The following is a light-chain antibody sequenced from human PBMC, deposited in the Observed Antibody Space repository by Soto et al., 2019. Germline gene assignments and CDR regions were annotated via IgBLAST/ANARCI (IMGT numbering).Light chain of an antibody. CDR1: QSISSY. CDR3: QQSYSTPRT. CDR2: AAS. V-gene: IGKV1-39*01. J-gene: IGKJ1*01. Sequence: DIQMTQSPSSLSAPVGDRVTITCRASQSISSYLNWYQQKPEKAPKLLIYAASSLQSGVPSRFSGSGSGTDFTLTINSLQPEDFATYYCQQSYSTPRTFGQGTKVEIK.